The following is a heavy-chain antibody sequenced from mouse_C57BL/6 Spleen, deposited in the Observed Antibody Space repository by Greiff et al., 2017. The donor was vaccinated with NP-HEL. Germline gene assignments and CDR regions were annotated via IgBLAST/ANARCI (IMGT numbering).Heavy chain of an antibody. Sequence: QVHVKQPGAELVMPGASVKLSCKASGYTFTSYWMHWVKQRPGQGLEWIGEIDPSDSYTNYNQKFKGKSTLTVDKSSSTAYMQLSSLTSEDSAVYYCARTGTATGFAYWGQGTLVTVSA. CDR1: GYTFTSYW. V-gene: IGHV1-69*01. CDR2: IDPSDSYT. J-gene: IGHJ3*01. D-gene: IGHD1-2*01. CDR3: ARTGTATGFAY.